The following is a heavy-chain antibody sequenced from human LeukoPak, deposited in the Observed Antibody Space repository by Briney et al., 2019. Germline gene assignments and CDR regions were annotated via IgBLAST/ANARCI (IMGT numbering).Heavy chain of an antibody. CDR1: GYTFSSYG. CDR3: ATRRWFGESYGMDV. V-gene: IGHV1-18*01. D-gene: IGHD3-10*01. Sequence: ASVEVSCKASGYTFSSYGISWVRQAPGQGLEWMGWINTYNGNTNYAQKLQGRVTMTTDTSTSTAYMEVRSLRSDDTAVYYCATRRWFGESYGMDVWGQGTTVTVSS. J-gene: IGHJ6*02. CDR2: INTYNGNT.